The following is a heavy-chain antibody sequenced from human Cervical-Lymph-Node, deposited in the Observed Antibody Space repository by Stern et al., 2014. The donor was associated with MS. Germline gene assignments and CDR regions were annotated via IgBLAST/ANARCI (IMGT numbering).Heavy chain of an antibody. CDR3: ARSSNYRPFYYDGMDV. CDR2: IYYTGST. CDR1: DDSISSYY. V-gene: IGHV4-59*12. J-gene: IGHJ6*02. Sequence: QVQLQESGPGLVRPSETLSLTCTVTDDSISSYYWSWIRQSPGKGLEWIGYIYYTGSTDYNPSLKSRVSISVDTSRNKFTLKLKSVTAADTAFYFCARSSNYRPFYYDGMDVWGQGTMVTVSS. D-gene: IGHD4-11*01.